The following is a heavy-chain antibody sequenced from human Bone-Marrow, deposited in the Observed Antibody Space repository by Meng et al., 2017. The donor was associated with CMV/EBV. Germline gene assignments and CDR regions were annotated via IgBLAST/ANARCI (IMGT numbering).Heavy chain of an antibody. D-gene: IGHD2-21*01. CDR3: ARYCGGDCYSHSFDY. Sequence: GSLRLSCTASGGSISSYYWSWIRQPPGKGLEWIGYIYYSGSTNYNPSLKSRVTISVDTSKNQFSLKLTSVTAADTAVYFCARYCGGDCYSHSFDYWGQGTLVTVSS. J-gene: IGHJ4*02. CDR2: IYYSGST. CDR1: GGSISSYY. V-gene: IGHV4-59*01.